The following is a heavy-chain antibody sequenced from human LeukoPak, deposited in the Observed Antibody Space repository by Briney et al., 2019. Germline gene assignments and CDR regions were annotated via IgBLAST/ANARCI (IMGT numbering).Heavy chain of an antibody. D-gene: IGHD6-19*01. Sequence: QPGGSLRLSCAASGFTFSSYGMHWVRQASGKGLEWVAVIWYDGSNKYYADSVKGRFTISRDNSKNTLYLQMNSLRAEDTAVYYCAREYSSGFDIWGQGTMVTVSS. CDR1: GFTFSSYG. V-gene: IGHV3-33*01. CDR2: IWYDGSNK. CDR3: AREYSSGFDI. J-gene: IGHJ3*02.